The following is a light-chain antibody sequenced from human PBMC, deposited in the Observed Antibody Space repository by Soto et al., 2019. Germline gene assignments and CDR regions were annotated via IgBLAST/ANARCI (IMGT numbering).Light chain of an antibody. CDR3: TSYTSDNRNYV. Sequence: QSALTQPASVSGSPGPAITISCTGTSSDVGAYTSVSWYQQHPGKAPKLMIYEVSNRPSGVSNRFSGSKSANTASLTIAGLQADDEAHYYCTSYTSDNRNYVFGTGTKLTVL. J-gene: IGLJ1*01. CDR1: SSDVGAYTS. V-gene: IGLV2-14*01. CDR2: EVS.